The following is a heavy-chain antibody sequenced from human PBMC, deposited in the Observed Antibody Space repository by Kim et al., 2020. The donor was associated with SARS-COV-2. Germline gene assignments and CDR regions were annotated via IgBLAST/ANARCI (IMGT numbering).Heavy chain of an antibody. Sequence: GGSLRLSCAASGFTFSSYSMNWVRQAPGKGLEWVSYISSSSSTIYYADSVKGRFTISRDNAKNSLYLQMNSLRDEDTAVYYCARDLGCSSTSCYSYYYYYGMDVWGQGTTVTVSS. J-gene: IGHJ6*02. CDR2: ISSSSSTI. D-gene: IGHD2-2*01. V-gene: IGHV3-48*02. CDR3: ARDLGCSSTSCYSYYYYYGMDV. CDR1: GFTFSSYS.